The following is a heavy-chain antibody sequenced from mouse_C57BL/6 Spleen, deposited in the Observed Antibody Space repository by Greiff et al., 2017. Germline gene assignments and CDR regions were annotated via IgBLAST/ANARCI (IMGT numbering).Heavy chain of an antibody. D-gene: IGHD1-1*01. V-gene: IGHV1-42*01. Sequence: EVQLVESGPELVKPGASVKISCKASGYSFTGYYMNWVKQSPEKSLEWIGEINPSTGGTTYNQKFKAKATLTVDKSSSTAYMQLKSLTSEDSAVYYCARVYGSSYYFDYWGQGTTLTVSS. CDR2: INPSTGGT. CDR3: ARVYGSSYYFDY. J-gene: IGHJ2*01. CDR1: GYSFTGYY.